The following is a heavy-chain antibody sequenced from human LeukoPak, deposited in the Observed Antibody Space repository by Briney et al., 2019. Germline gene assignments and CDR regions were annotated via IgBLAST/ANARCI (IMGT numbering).Heavy chain of an antibody. J-gene: IGHJ4*02. D-gene: IGHD4-11*01. Sequence: PSETLSLTCTVSGGSISSYYRSWIRQPPGKGLEWIGYIYYSGSTNYNPSLKSRVTISVDTSKNQFSLKLSSVTAADTAVYYCARSDYSNFWGHFDYWGQGTLVTVSS. V-gene: IGHV4-59*01. CDR2: IYYSGST. CDR1: GGSISSYY. CDR3: ARSDYSNFWGHFDY.